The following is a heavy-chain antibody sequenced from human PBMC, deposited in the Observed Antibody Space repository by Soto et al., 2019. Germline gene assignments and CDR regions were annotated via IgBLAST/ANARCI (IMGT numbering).Heavy chain of an antibody. V-gene: IGHV4-39*01. J-gene: IGHJ5*02. CDR3: ATQIVVVPAASGGWFDP. Sequence: SETLSLTCTASGGSISSSSYYWGWIRQPPGKGLEWIGSIYYSGSTYYNPSLKSRVTISVDTSKNQFSLKLSSVTAADTAVYYCATQIVVVPAASGGWFDPWGQGTLDTVSS. D-gene: IGHD2-2*01. CDR2: IYYSGST. CDR1: GGSISSSSYY.